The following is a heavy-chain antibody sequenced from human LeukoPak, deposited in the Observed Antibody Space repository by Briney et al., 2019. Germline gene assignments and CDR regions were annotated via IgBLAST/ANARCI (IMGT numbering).Heavy chain of an antibody. CDR1: GGSISSGSYY. V-gene: IGHV4-61*02. J-gene: IGHJ6*04. D-gene: IGHD2-2*01. CDR3: AREEDCSSTSCYVV. CDR2: IYTSGST. Sequence: SRTLSLTCTVSGGSISSGSYYWSWIRQPAGKGLEWIGRIYTSGSTNYNPSLKSRVTISVDTSKNQFSLKLSSVTAADTAVYYCAREEDCSSTSCYVVWGKGTTVTVSS.